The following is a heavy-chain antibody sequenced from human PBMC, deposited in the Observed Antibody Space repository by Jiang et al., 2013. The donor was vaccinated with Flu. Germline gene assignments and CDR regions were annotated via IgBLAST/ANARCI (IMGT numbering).Heavy chain of an antibody. CDR3: ARSCGYSYGDYGDYPCFDY. CDR2: IYWDDDK. D-gene: IGHD5-18*01. V-gene: IGHV2-5*02. Sequence: KPTQTLTLTCTFSGFSLSTSGVGVGWIRQPPGKALEWLALIYWDDDKRYSPSLKSRLTITKDTSKNQVVLTMTNMDPVDTATYYCARSCGYSYGDYGDYPCFDYWGQGTLVTVSS. J-gene: IGHJ4*02. CDR1: GFSLSTSGVG.